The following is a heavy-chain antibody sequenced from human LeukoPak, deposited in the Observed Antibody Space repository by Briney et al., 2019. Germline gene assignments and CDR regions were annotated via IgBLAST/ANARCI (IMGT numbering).Heavy chain of an antibody. V-gene: IGHV3-23*01. Sequence: PGGSLRLSCAASGFIFSNYAMGWVRQAPGKGLEWVSTLSASGGSTYYADSVKGRFTISRDNSKNTLYLQLSSLRAEDTAVYYCARDAGAYCGGDCYSGDAFDIWGQGTMVTVSS. D-gene: IGHD2-21*02. J-gene: IGHJ3*02. CDR2: LSASGGST. CDR1: GFIFSNYA. CDR3: ARDAGAYCGGDCYSGDAFDI.